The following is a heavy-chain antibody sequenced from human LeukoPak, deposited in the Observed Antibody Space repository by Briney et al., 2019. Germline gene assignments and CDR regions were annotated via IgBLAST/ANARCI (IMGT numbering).Heavy chain of an antibody. V-gene: IGHV3-23*01. CDR3: APSAFDY. J-gene: IGHJ4*02. CDR1: GFTFSSYA. CDR2: ISDSGDTT. Sequence: GGSLRLSCAAFGFTFSSYAMSWVRQAPGKGLEWVSTISDSGDTTYYADSVKGRFTNSRENSKNTLYLQMNSLRAEDTAVYYCAPSAFDYWGQGTLVTVSS.